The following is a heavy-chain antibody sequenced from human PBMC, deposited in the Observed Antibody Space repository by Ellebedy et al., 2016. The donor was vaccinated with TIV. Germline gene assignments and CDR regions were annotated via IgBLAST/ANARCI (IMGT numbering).Heavy chain of an antibody. CDR1: GGSISSSNW. D-gene: IGHD3-10*01. Sequence: MPSETLSLTCAVSGGSISSSNWWSWVRQPPGKGLEWIGEIYHSGSTNYNPSLKSRVTISVDKSKNQFSLKLSSVTAADTAVYYCARTRQMVRGVLSYWGQGTLVTVSS. CDR2: IYHSGST. V-gene: IGHV4-4*02. CDR3: ARTRQMVRGVLSY. J-gene: IGHJ4*02.